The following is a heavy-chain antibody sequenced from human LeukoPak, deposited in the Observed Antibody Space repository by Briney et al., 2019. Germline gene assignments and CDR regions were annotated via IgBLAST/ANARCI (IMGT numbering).Heavy chain of an antibody. D-gene: IGHD4-23*01. CDR1: GGSISSYY. Sequence: SETLSLTCTVSGGSISSYYWSWIRQPPGKGLEWIGYIYYSGSTNYNPSLKSRVTISVDTSKNQFSLKLSSVTAVDTAVYYCARDNYGGNFPNWFDPWGQGTLVTVSS. CDR3: ARDNYGGNFPNWFDP. J-gene: IGHJ5*02. V-gene: IGHV4-59*01. CDR2: IYYSGST.